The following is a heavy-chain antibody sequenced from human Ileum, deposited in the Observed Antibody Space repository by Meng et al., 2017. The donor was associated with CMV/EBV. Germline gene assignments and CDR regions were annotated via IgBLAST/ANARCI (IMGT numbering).Heavy chain of an antibody. CDR1: GFALSSWN. Sequence: GESLKISCAASGFALSSWNMNWVRQAPGKGLEWVSSISGNSNYLYYADSLKGRFTISRDNAKNSLYLQMDSLRAEDTAVYYCAKDLYYGDPAAFPLWGQGRMVTVSS. V-gene: IGHV3-21*01. CDR3: AKDLYYGDPAAFPL. CDR2: ISGNSNYL. D-gene: IGHD2-21*01. J-gene: IGHJ3*01.